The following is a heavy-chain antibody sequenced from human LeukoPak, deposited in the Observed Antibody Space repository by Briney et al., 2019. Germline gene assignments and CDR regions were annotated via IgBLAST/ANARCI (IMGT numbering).Heavy chain of an antibody. CDR1: GFTFSDFA. J-gene: IGHJ4*02. CDR3: AKESLVVIESYFDN. CDR2: ITGSGETK. D-gene: IGHD3-22*01. V-gene: IGHV3-23*01. Sequence: PGGSLRLSCVVSGFTFSDFAMSWVRRAPGKGLEWVSAITGSGETKYYADSVKGRFTTSRDNSKNTLYLQMNSLRDEDTAEYFCAKESLVVIESYFDNWGQGTLVTVSS.